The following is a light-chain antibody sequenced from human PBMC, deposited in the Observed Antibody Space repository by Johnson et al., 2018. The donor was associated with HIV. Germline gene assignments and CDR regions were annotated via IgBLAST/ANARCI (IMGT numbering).Light chain of an antibody. V-gene: IGLV1-51*01. J-gene: IGLJ1*01. CDR2: DNY. Sequence: QSVLTQPPSVSAAPGQKVTISCSGSSSNIGNNYVSWYQQLPGTAPKLLIYDNYKRPSGIPDRFSGSTSGTSATLGITGLQTGDEADYYCGTWDSSLSAYVFGTGTKVTVL. CDR1: SSNIGNNY. CDR3: GTWDSSLSAYV.